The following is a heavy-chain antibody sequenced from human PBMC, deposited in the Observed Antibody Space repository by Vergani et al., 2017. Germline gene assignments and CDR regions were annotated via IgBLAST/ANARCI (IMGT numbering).Heavy chain of an antibody. CDR3: TRVTMIVPGYYFDY. Sequence: QVQLQQWGAGLLKPSETLSLTCAVYGGSISSYYWSWIRQPPGKGLEWIGYIYYSGSTNYNPSLKSRVTISVDTSKNQFSLKLSSVTAADTAVYYCTRVTMIVPGYYFDYWGQGTLVTVSS. V-gene: IGHV4-59*01. D-gene: IGHD3-22*01. J-gene: IGHJ4*02. CDR2: IYYSGST. CDR1: GGSISSYY.